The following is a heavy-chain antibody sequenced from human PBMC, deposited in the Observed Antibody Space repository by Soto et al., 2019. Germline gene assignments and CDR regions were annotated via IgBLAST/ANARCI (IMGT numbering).Heavy chain of an antibody. D-gene: IGHD4-17*01. CDR1: GFTFSSYA. CDR3: ARDYGDSDFDY. CDR2: ISYDGSNK. J-gene: IGHJ4*02. V-gene: IGHV3-30-3*01. Sequence: VQLVESGGGVVQPGRSLRLSCAASGFTFSSYAMHWVRQAPGKGLEWVAVISYDGSNKYYADSVKGRFTISRDNSKNTLYLQMNSLRAEDTAVYYCARDYGDSDFDYWGQGTLVTVSS.